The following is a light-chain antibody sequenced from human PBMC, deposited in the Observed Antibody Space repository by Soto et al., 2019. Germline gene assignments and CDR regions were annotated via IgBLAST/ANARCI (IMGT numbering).Light chain of an antibody. CDR2: AAS. CDR1: QSVSSD. CDR3: QQYATSPLT. Sequence: EIVMTQSPATLSVSPGERATLSCRASQSVSSDLVWYQQKPGQAPRLLIYAASSRAPGIPDRFSGSGSGTDFTLTISRLEPEDFALYYCQQYATSPLTFGGGTKVDIK. J-gene: IGKJ4*01. V-gene: IGKV3-20*01.